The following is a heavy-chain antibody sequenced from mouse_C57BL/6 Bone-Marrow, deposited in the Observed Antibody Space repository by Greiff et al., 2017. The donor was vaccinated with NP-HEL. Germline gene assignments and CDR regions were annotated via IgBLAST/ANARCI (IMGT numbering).Heavy chain of an antibody. CDR1: GFTFSSYG. V-gene: IGHV5-6*02. J-gene: IGHJ2*01. D-gene: IGHD1-1*02. Sequence: DVKLVESGGDLVKPGGSLKLSCAASGFTFSSYGMSWVRQTPDKRLEWVATISSGGSYTYYPDSVKGRFTISRENAKNTLYLQMSSMKYEDTALYCCASHRRIWPNYFDDWGQGTTLTVSS. CDR3: ASHRRIWPNYFDD. CDR2: ISSGGSYT.